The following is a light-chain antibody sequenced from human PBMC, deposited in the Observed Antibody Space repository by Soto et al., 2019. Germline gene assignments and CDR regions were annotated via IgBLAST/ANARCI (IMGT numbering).Light chain of an antibody. CDR3: SSYTSSITLLYV. CDR2: EVS. CDR1: SSDVGGYNY. V-gene: IGLV2-14*01. Sequence: QSVLTQPASVSGSPGQSITISCTGTSSDVGGYNYVSWYQQHPGKVPKLVIYEVSNRPSGVSNRFSGSKSGNTASLTISGLQAEDEADYYCSSYTSSITLLYVFGTGTKVPS. J-gene: IGLJ1*01.